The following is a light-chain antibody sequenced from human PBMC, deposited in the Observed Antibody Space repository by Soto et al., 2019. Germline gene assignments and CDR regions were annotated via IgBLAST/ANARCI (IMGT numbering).Light chain of an antibody. CDR2: AAS. V-gene: IGKV1-39*01. J-gene: IGKJ4*01. CDR1: QSISSY. CDR3: QQSDSTPPT. Sequence: DIQMTQSPSSLSASVGDRVTITCRASQSISSYLNWYQQKPGKPPQLLIYAASSLQSGVPSRFSGSGSGTDFTLTISSLQPEDFATYYCQQSDSTPPTFGGGTKVEIK.